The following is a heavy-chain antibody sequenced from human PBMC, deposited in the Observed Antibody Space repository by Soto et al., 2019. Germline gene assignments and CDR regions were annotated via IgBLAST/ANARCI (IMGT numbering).Heavy chain of an antibody. CDR3: ARGSYYYDRSGYYHY. J-gene: IGHJ4*02. D-gene: IGHD3-22*01. CDR2: IYYSGST. CDR1: GGSISSGDYY. Sequence: QVQLQESGPGLVKPSQTLSLTCTVSGGSISSGDYYWSWIRQPPGKGLEWIGYIYYSGSTYYNPSLKSRVTISVDTAKNQFSLKLSSVTAADTAVDYCARGSYYYDRSGYYHYWGQGTLVTVSS. V-gene: IGHV4-30-4*01.